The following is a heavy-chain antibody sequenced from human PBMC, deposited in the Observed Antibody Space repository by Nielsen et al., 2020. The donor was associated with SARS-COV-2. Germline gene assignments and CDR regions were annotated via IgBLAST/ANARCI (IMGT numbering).Heavy chain of an antibody. CDR1: GGSIRSSSYY. V-gene: IGHV4-39*01. D-gene: IGHD3-9*01. Sequence: SETLSLTCTVSGGSIRSSSYYWGWIRQPPGKGLEWIGSIYYSGSTYYNPSLKSRVTISVDTSKNQFSLKLSSVTAADTAVYYCASQGLRYFDWQYYFDYWGQGTLVTVSS. J-gene: IGHJ4*02. CDR3: ASQGLRYFDWQYYFDY. CDR2: IYYSGST.